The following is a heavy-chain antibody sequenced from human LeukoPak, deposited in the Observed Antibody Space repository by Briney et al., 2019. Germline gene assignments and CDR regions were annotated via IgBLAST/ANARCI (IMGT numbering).Heavy chain of an antibody. D-gene: IGHD6-13*01. CDR3: AKRGYSSSWNFDS. CDR2: IRYYGSNK. Sequence: GGSLRLSCAASGFMFSSSGMHWVRQAPGKGLEWVAFIRYYGSNKYYADSVKGRFTISRDNSKNTVSLQMNSLRPEDTAVYYCAKRGYSSSWNFDSWGQGTLVTVSS. CDR1: GFMFSSSG. V-gene: IGHV3-30*02. J-gene: IGHJ4*02.